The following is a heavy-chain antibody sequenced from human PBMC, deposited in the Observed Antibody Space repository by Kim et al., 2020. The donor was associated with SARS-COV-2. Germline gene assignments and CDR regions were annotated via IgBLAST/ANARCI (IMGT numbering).Heavy chain of an antibody. Sequence: SETLSLTCTVSGGSISSGGYYWSWIRQHPGKGLEWIGYIYYSGSTYYNPSLKSRVTISVDTSKNQFSLKLSSVTAADTAVYYCARGPTDYYGSGRYFDYWGQGTLVTVSS. V-gene: IGHV4-31*03. CDR3: ARGPTDYYGSGRYFDY. D-gene: IGHD3-10*01. CDR2: IYYSGST. J-gene: IGHJ4*02. CDR1: GGSISSGGYY.